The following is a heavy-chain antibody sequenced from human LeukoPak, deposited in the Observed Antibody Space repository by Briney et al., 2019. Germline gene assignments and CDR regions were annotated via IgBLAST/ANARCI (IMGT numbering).Heavy chain of an antibody. D-gene: IGHD2-21*02. V-gene: IGHV3-23*01. J-gene: IGHJ4*02. Sequence: GGSLRLSCAASGFTFSSYAMSWVRQAPGKGLEWVSAISGSGGSTYYADSVKGRFTISRDNSKNTLYLQMNSLRAEDTAVYYYAKDRLAYCGGDCYPPVTYFDYWGQGTLVTVSS. CDR3: AKDRLAYCGGDCYPPVTYFDY. CDR1: GFTFSSYA. CDR2: ISGSGGST.